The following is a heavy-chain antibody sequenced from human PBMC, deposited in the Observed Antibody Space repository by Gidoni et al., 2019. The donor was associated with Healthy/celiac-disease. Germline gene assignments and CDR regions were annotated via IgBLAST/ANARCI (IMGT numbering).Heavy chain of an antibody. CDR1: GCTFTGYY. CDR3: ARGLLEWLFTGY. J-gene: IGHJ4*02. CDR2: INPNSGGT. Sequence: QVQRVPSGCEAQKQAASVTVSCKPSGCTFTGYYMPWVRQAPGQGLEWMGWINPNSGGTNYAKKLQGRVTMTRDTSISTAYMELSRLRSDDTAVYYCARGLLEWLFTGYWGQGTLVTVSS. D-gene: IGHD3-3*01. V-gene: IGHV1-2*02.